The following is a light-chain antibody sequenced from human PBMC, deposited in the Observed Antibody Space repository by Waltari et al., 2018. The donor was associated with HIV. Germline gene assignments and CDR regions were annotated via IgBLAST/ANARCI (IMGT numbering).Light chain of an antibody. J-gene: IGLJ3*02. Sequence: QSALTQPPSASGSPGQSVTISCTGTSSDVGGYNCVSWYQQHPGKAPKLMIYEVSKRPSVDPDRFSGSKSGNTASLTVSGLQAEDEADYYCSSYAGSNNLVFGGGTKLTVL. V-gene: IGLV2-8*01. CDR1: SSDVGGYNC. CDR3: SSYAGSNNLV. CDR2: EVS.